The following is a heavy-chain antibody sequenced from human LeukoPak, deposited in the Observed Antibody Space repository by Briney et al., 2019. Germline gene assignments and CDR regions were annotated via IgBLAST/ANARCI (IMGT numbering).Heavy chain of an antibody. Sequence: PGGSLRLSCEASGFPFSSYAVTWVRQAPGKGLEWVSSIGSDGKTHYSESVKGRFVISRDNFGGMVFLQLNSLRAEDTAVYYCAKDSGIAVAGTLRAFDIWGQGTMVTVSS. CDR1: GFPFSSYA. V-gene: IGHV3-23*01. CDR3: AKDSGIAVAGTLRAFDI. D-gene: IGHD6-19*01. CDR2: IGSDGKT. J-gene: IGHJ3*02.